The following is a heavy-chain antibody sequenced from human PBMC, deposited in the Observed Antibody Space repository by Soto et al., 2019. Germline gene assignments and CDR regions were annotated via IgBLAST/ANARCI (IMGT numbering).Heavy chain of an antibody. CDR3: ARDPGTRSDY. CDR2: ISAYNGNT. Sequence: QVQLVQYGAAVKKPGASVKVSCKASGSPFTSYGIIWVRPAPGQGLEWMGWISAYNGNTNYAQKLQGRVTMTTDTSTSTSYMELRSLRSDDTAVYYCARDPGTRSDYGGQGTRVTVSS. J-gene: IGHJ4*02. CDR1: GSPFTSYG. D-gene: IGHD3-10*01. V-gene: IGHV1-18*01.